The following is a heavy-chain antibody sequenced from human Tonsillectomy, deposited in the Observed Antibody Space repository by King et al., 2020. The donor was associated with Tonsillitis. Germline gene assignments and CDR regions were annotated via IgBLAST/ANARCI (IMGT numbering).Heavy chain of an antibody. V-gene: IGHV3-23*04. D-gene: IGHD3-10*01. Sequence: EVQLVESGGGLVQPGGSLRLSCAASGFTFSSYAMSWVRQAPGKGLEWVSAIGGSGGSTFSADSVKGRFTISRDNSKNTLYLQMNSLRAEETALYYWAKDRGIIYNYYFDYWGQGTLVTVSS. CDR3: AKDRGIIYNYYFDY. CDR2: IGGSGGST. J-gene: IGHJ4*02. CDR1: GFTFSSYA.